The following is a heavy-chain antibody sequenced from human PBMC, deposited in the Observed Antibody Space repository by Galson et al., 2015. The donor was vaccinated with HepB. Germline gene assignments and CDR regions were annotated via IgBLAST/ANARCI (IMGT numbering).Heavy chain of an antibody. Sequence: SLRLSCAASGFTFSSYWMSWVRQAPGKGLEWVANIKQDGSEKYYVDSVKGRFTISRDNAKNSLYPQMNSLRAEDTAVYYCARVFGYSSSGRWFDPWGQGTLVTVSS. D-gene: IGHD6-13*01. J-gene: IGHJ5*02. CDR1: GFTFSSYW. CDR3: ARVFGYSSSGRWFDP. V-gene: IGHV3-7*03. CDR2: IKQDGSEK.